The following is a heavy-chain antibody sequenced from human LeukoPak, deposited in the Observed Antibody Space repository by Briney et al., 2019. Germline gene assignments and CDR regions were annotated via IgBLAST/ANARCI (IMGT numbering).Heavy chain of an antibody. D-gene: IGHD3-3*01. J-gene: IGHJ3*02. V-gene: IGHV1-2*02. Sequence: ASVKVSCKASGYTFTGYYMHWVRQAPGQGLEWMGWINPNSGGTNYAQKFQGRVTMTRDTSISTAYMELSRLRSDDTAVYYCAREINFWNSGGAFDIWGQGTMVTVSS. CDR1: GYTFTGYY. CDR3: AREINFWNSGGAFDI. CDR2: INPNSGGT.